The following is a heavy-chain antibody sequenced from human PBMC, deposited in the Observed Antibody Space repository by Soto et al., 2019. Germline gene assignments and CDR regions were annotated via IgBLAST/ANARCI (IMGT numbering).Heavy chain of an antibody. D-gene: IGHD3-3*01. CDR3: ARDRAWRFLEWSFYY. Sequence: LRLSSTVAEFNSISYAMHCVRQATGKGLEWVAIISYDGSNKYYADSVKGQFTISRDNSQNTLYLQMNSLRAEDTALYYCARDRAWRFLEWSFYYWGQGTLVTVSS. V-gene: IGHV3-30-3*01. CDR2: ISYDGSNK. CDR1: EFNSISYA. J-gene: IGHJ4*02.